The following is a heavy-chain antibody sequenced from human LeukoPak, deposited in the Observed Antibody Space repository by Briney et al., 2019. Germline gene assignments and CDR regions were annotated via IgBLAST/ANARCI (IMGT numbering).Heavy chain of an antibody. Sequence: SETLSLTCAVYGGSFSGYYWSWIRQPPGKGLEWIGEINHSGSTNYNPSLKSRVTISVDTSKNQFSLKLSSVTAADTAVYYCARYSGWYYFDYWGQGTLVTISS. D-gene: IGHD6-19*01. V-gene: IGHV4-34*01. CDR1: GGSFSGYY. J-gene: IGHJ4*02. CDR3: ARYSGWYYFDY. CDR2: INHSGST.